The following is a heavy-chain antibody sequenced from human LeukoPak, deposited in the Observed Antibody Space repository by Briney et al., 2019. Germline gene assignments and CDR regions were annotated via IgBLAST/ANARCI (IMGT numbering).Heavy chain of an antibody. CDR2: ISSSSNYI. CDR3: ARDQIQPTDTYYYYYYMDV. J-gene: IGHJ6*03. CDR1: GFTFSSYS. Sequence: GGSLRLSCAASGFTFSSYSMNWVRQAPGKGLEWVSSISSSSNYIYYADSVKGRFTISRDNAKNSLYLQMNSLRVEDTAVYYCARDQIQPTDTYYYYYYMDVWGKGTTVTVSS. V-gene: IGHV3-21*01.